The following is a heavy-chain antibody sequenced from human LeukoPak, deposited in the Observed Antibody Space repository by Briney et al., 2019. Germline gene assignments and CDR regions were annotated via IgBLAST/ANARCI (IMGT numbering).Heavy chain of an antibody. CDR2: IKEDGSEK. CDR1: GFNFSSYA. D-gene: IGHD3-3*01. J-gene: IGHJ4*02. Sequence: GGSLRLSCAASGFNFSSYAMSWVRQAPGKGLEWVASIKEDGSEKYYVDSVKGRFTISRDNAKNSVYLQMNSLRADDTAVYYCARDWSDGFDYWGQGTLVTVSS. V-gene: IGHV3-7*01. CDR3: ARDWSDGFDY.